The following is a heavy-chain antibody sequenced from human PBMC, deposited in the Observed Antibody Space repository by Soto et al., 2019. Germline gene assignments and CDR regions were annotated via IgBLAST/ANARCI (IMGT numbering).Heavy chain of an antibody. CDR2: ISAYNGNT. CDR3: AIDLPSADLFLSWPF. D-gene: IGHD3-22*01. V-gene: IGHV1-18*01. J-gene: IGHJ4*02. Sequence: ASVKVSCKASGYTFTSYGISWVRQAPGQGLGWMGWISAYNGNTNYAQKFQGRVTITTDTSTSTAYMELSSLRSEDTAVYYCAIDLPSADLFLSWPFWGQGTLVTVS. CDR1: GYTFTSYG.